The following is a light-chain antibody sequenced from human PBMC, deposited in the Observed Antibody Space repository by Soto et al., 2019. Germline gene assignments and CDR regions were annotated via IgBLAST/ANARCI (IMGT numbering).Light chain of an antibody. V-gene: IGKV1-5*01. CDR2: DAS. CDR3: QQYNKWPPAT. J-gene: IGKJ5*01. CDR1: RTISSL. Sequence: DIQMTQSPSTLSGSVVDRVTITCRSSRTISSLLAWYQKKPGKAPKLLIYDASKVDSGVSSRFSGSGYGTEFTLTISSLQSEDFAVYYRQQYNKWPPATFGQGTDWR.